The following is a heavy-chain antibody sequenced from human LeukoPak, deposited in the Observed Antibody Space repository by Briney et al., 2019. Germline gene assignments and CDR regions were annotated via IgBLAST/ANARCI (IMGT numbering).Heavy chain of an antibody. CDR1: GGTFSSYA. J-gene: IGHJ4*02. Sequence: SVKVSCKASGGTFSSYAISWVRQAPGQGLEWMGGIIPIFGTANYAQKFQGRVTITTDESTSTAYMELSSLGSEDTAVYYCARDVNPHTYYYDSSGYYPQVGFDYWGQGTLVTVSS. CDR3: ARDVNPHTYYYDSSGYYPQVGFDY. D-gene: IGHD3-22*01. CDR2: IIPIFGTA. V-gene: IGHV1-69*05.